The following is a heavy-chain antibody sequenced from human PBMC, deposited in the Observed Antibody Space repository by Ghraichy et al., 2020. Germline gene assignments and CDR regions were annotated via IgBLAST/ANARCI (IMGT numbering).Heavy chain of an antibody. CDR3: ARGRDSSSSRWFDP. Sequence: SETLSLTCAVYGGSFSGYYWSWIRQPPGKGLEWIGEINHSGSTNYNPSLKSRVTISVDTSKNQFSLKLSSVTAADTAVYYCARGRDSSSSRWFDPWGQGTLVTVSS. V-gene: IGHV4-34*01. J-gene: IGHJ5*02. CDR2: INHSGST. D-gene: IGHD6-6*01. CDR1: GGSFSGYY.